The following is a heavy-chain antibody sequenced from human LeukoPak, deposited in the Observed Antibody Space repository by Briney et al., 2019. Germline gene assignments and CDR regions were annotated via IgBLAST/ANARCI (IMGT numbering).Heavy chain of an antibody. CDR3: VRDDTTSWYFQH. CDR2: INSDGSST. CDR1: GFTFNTYW. Sequence: GGSLRLSCAASGFTFNTYWIHWVRQAPGKGLVWVSRINSDGSSTTYADSVKGRFTISRDDAKNSLYLQMNSLRAEDTAVYYCVRDDTTSWYFQHWGQGTLVTVSS. J-gene: IGHJ1*01. V-gene: IGHV3-74*01. D-gene: IGHD1-14*01.